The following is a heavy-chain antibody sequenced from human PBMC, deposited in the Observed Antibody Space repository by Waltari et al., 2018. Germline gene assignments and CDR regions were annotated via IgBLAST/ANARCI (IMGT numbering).Heavy chain of an antibody. CDR2: IYYSGTT. Sequence: QLQLQESGPGLVKPSETLSLTCTVSGGSISSSSYYWGWIRQPTGKGLVWIGSIYYSGTTYYNPPLKSRVTISVDTSKNQFSLKLSSVTATDTAVYYCARRRGYSYGLVNAFDIWGQGTMVTVSS. V-gene: IGHV4-39*01. CDR3: ARRRGYSYGLVNAFDI. CDR1: GGSISSSSYY. J-gene: IGHJ3*02. D-gene: IGHD5-18*01.